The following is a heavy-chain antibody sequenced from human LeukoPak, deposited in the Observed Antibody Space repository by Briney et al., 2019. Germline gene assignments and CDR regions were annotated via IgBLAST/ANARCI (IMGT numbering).Heavy chain of an antibody. D-gene: IGHD3-3*01. CDR3: TRDHSITIFGVVIFDL. V-gene: IGHV3-7*01. J-gene: IGHJ3*01. Sequence: PGGSLRLSCATSGFTFSSDWMSWVRQAPGKGLEWVANIKQDGSERYYVDSVKGRFTISRDNAKNSLYLQMNTLRAEDTAVYYCTRDHSITIFGVVIFDLWGQGTMVTVSS. CDR2: IKQDGSER. CDR1: GFTFSSDW.